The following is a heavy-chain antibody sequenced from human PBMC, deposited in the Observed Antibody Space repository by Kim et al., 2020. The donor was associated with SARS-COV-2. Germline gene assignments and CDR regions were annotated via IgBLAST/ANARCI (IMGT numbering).Heavy chain of an antibody. D-gene: IGHD1-1*01. CDR2: IRRNVNSYAS. J-gene: IGHJ3*01. Sequence: GGSLRLSCGASGFTFSDFAMHWVRRASGKGLEWVGCIRRNVNSYASAYIATVRGRFTISRDDSTNTAHLHMHRPKTADTADYYSTRVPGTTFAVWHAFD. V-gene: IGHV3-73*01. CDR3: TRVPGTTFAVWHAFD. CDR1: GFTFSDFA.